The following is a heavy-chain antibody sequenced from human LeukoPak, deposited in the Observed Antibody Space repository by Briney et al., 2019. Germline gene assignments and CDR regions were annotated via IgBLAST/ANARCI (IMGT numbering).Heavy chain of an antibody. CDR2: SSRGSNV. V-gene: IGHV3-11*01. CDR3: AKEGGGIISRENYFDY. J-gene: IGHJ4*02. Sequence: SGGSLRLSCEASGFTFSDYYMSWIRQAPGKGLEWVSYSSRGSNVYYADSVKGRFTISRDNSKNTLYLQMNSLRAEDTAVYYCAKEGGGIISRENYFDYWGQGTLVTVSS. D-gene: IGHD3-16*01. CDR1: GFTFSDYY.